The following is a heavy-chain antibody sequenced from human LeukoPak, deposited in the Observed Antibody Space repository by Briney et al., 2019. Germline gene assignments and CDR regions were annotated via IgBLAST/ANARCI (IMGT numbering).Heavy chain of an antibody. V-gene: IGHV4-4*02. CDR1: GGSISSTYW. CDR3: ARRGGLWFGELEGWFDP. D-gene: IGHD3-10*01. J-gene: IGHJ5*02. Sequence: KTSETLSLTCAVSGGSISSTYWWTWVRQPPGKGLEWIGEIYHGGSTNYNPSLKSRVTISVDRSKNQFSLKLSSVTAADTAVYYCARRGGLWFGELEGWFDPWGQGTLVTVSS. CDR2: IYHGGST.